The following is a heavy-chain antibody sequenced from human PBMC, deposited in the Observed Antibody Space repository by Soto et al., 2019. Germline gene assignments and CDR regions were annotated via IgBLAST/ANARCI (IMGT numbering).Heavy chain of an antibody. D-gene: IGHD6-13*01. J-gene: IGHJ6*02. CDR1: GGSISSNY. Sequence: SETLSLTCSVSGGSISSNYRSWIRQPPGKGLEWIGYIYYSGSTNYNPSLKSRVTISADTSKNQFSLKLSTVTAADTAVYYCARDPYSSSHGSLRGGYGMDVWGQGTTVTVSS. CDR3: ARDPYSSSHGSLRGGYGMDV. V-gene: IGHV4-59*01. CDR2: IYYSGST.